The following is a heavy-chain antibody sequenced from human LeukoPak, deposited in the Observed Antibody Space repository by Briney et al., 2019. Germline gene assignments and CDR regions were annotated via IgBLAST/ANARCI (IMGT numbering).Heavy chain of an antibody. CDR3: AKDRYCTSSSCPIDY. D-gene: IGHD2-2*01. Sequence: GGSLRLSCAASEFTFSSYAMSWVRRAPGKGLEWVSGINWKSDKIGYADSMKGRFTISRDNSKNSLYLQMNSLRVEDTALYYCAKDRYCTSSSCPIDYWGQGTMVTVSS. V-gene: IGHV3-9*01. CDR1: EFTFSSYA. J-gene: IGHJ4*02. CDR2: INWKSDKI.